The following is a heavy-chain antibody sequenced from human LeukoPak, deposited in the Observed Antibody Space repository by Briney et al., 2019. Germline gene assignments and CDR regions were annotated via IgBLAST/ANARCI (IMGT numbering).Heavy chain of an antibody. CDR3: AKDGGLWVSAHWGDS. J-gene: IGHJ4*02. V-gene: IGHV3-23*01. CDR1: GFTFSSYG. Sequence: GGSLRLSCAASGFTFSSYGMHWVRQAPGKGLKWVSTITTGDGNTYYADSVKGRFTVSRDDSKNTLYLQMNSLRAEDTAVYYCAKDGGLWVSAHWGDSWGRGTLVTVSS. D-gene: IGHD7-27*01. CDR2: ITTGDGNT.